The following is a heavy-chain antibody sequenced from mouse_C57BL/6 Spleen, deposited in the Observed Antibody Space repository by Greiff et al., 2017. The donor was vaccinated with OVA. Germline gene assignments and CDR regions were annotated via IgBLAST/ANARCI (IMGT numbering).Heavy chain of an antibody. J-gene: IGHJ2*01. CDR2: IDPETGGT. V-gene: IGHV1-15*01. D-gene: IGHD4-1*01. CDR1: GYTFTDYE. CDR3: TRSGTGTLDY. Sequence: QVQLQQSGAELVRPGASVTLSCKASGYTFTDYEMHWVKQTPVHGLEWIGAIDPETGGTAYNQKFKGKAILTADKSSSTAYMELRSLTSEDSAVYYCTRSGTGTLDYWGQGTTLTVSS.